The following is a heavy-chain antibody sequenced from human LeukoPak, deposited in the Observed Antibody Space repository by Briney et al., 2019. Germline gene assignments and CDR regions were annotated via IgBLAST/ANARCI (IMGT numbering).Heavy chain of an antibody. Sequence: SETLSLTCTVSGVSFNAYYWSWIRQSPGKGLEWIGEVSPGGYIEYNPSLKSRVTISVDTPESQLSLRLSSVTAAGTAMYYCARIRCGHTGDICYNHWAQGTLVTVSS. CDR3: ARIRCGHTGDICYNH. J-gene: IGHJ5*02. V-gene: IGHV4-34*01. CDR1: GVSFNAYY. CDR2: VSPGGYI. D-gene: IGHD2-8*02.